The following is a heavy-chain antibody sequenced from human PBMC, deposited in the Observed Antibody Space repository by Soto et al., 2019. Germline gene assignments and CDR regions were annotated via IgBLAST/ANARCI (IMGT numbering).Heavy chain of an antibody. CDR2: INWNGDSI. Sequence: EVQLVESGGGLVQPGRSLRLSCAASGFTFDDYAMHWVRQAPGKGLEWVSSINWNGDSIVYADSVKGRFTISRDNAQNSLYLQMSSLRAEDTALYYCAKDLYSSGWHGVDVWGQGTTVTVSS. CDR3: AKDLYSSGWHGVDV. CDR1: GFTFDDYA. V-gene: IGHV3-9*01. J-gene: IGHJ6*02. D-gene: IGHD6-19*01.